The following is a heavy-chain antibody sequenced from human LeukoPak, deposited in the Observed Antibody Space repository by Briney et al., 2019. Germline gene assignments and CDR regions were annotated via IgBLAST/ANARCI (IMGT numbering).Heavy chain of an antibody. CDR3: AKLGYCSGGSCYSGWFDP. D-gene: IGHD2-15*01. V-gene: IGHV3-23*01. CDR2: ISGSGGST. CDR1: GFTFSSYA. J-gene: IGHJ5*02. Sequence: GGSLRLSCAASGFTFSSYAMHWVRQAPGKGLEWVSAISGSGGSTYYADSVKGRFTISRDNSKNTLYLQINSLRAEDTAVYYCAKLGYCSGGSCYSGWFDPWGQGTLVTVSS.